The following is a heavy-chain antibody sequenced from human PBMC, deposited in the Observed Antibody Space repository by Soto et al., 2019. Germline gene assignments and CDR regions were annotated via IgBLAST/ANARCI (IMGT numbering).Heavy chain of an antibody. CDR1: GFTFSSYG. J-gene: IGHJ6*02. V-gene: IGHV3-30*03. Sequence: PGGSLRLSCAASGFTFSSYGMHWVRQAPGKGLEWVAVISYDGSNKYYAESVKGRFTISRDNSKNTLYLQMNSLRAEDTAVYYCARDGVYSSSRPYYYYGMDVWGQGTTVTVS. CDR3: ARDGVYSSSRPYYYYGMDV. D-gene: IGHD6-13*01. CDR2: ISYDGSNK.